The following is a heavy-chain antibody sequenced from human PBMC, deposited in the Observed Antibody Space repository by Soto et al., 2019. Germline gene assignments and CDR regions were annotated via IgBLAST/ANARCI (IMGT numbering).Heavy chain of an antibody. D-gene: IGHD3-10*01. CDR1: GFTFSSYS. CDR2: ISSSSSYI. CDR3: ARCFAWFGNWFDP. V-gene: IGHV3-21*01. J-gene: IGHJ5*02. Sequence: EVQLVESGGGLVKPGGSLRLSCAASGFTFSSYSMNWVRQAPGKGLEWVSSISSSSSYIYYADSVKGRFTISRDNAKNSLYLQMNSLRAEDTAVYYCARCFAWFGNWFDPWGQVTLVTVSS.